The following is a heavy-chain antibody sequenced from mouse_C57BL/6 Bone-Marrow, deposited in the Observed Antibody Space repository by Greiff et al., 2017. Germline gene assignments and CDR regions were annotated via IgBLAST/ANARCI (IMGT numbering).Heavy chain of an antibody. D-gene: IGHD2-2*01. J-gene: IGHJ4*01. CDR2: IDPETGGT. Sequence: LMESGASVTLSCKASGYTFTDYEMHWVKQTPVHGLEWIGAIDPETGGTAYNQKFKGKAILTPDKSSSTAYMELRSLTSEDSAVYYCTRIYYGYALAMDYWGQGTSFTVSS. CDR1: GYTFTDYE. CDR3: TRIYYGYALAMDY. V-gene: IGHV1-15*01.